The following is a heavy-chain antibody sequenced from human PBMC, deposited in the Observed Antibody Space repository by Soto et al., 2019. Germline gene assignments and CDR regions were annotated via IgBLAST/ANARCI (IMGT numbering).Heavy chain of an antibody. J-gene: IGHJ4*02. CDR2: ISPHNGKT. D-gene: IGHD3-22*01. V-gene: IGHV1-18*01. Sequence: GASVKVSCKASGYSFTTYGIFWVRQAPGQGLEWMGWISPHNGKTNYAQNLQGRVSMTTDTSTTTAYMELRSLRSDDTAVYYCARPYDSSQSPRFDYWGQGTLVTVSS. CDR3: ARPYDSSQSPRFDY. CDR1: GYSFTTYG.